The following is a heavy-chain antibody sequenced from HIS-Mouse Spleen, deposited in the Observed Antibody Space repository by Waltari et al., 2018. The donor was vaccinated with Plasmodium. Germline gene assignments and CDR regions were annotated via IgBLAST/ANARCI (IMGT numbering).Heavy chain of an antibody. J-gene: IGHJ4*02. Sequence: EVQLVESGGGLVQPGGSLRLSCAASGFTFSSYDMHWVRQAKGKGVGGVSGIGTAGYTYSPGSVKGRFHITRENAKNSLYLHMNSPRAGDTAVYYCARGPTYSSSYYFDYWGQGTLVTVSS. CDR1: GFTFSSYD. V-gene: IGHV3-13*01. CDR3: ARGPTYSSSYYFDY. D-gene: IGHD6-6*01. CDR2: IGTAGYT.